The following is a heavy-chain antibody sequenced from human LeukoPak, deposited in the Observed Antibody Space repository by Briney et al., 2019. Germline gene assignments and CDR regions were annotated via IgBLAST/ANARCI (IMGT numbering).Heavy chain of an antibody. CDR3: ARALPTSYWYLDL. V-gene: IGHV1-46*01. CDR2: INPSGGST. J-gene: IGHJ2*01. CDR1: GYTFTSYY. D-gene: IGHD2-2*01. Sequence: ASVKVSCKASGYTFTSYYMHWVRRAPGQGLEWMGIINPSGGSTSYAQKFQSRVTMTTDTSTSTVYMELSSLRSEDTAVYFCARALPTSYWYLDLWGRGTLVTVSS.